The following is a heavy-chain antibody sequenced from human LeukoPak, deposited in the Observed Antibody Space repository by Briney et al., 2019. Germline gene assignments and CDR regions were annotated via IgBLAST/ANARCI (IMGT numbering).Heavy chain of an antibody. V-gene: IGHV3-11*01. D-gene: IGHD2-2*01. CDR3: TTDRPIVLVPATGYYFDY. CDR2: MSRIGTII. Sequence: GGSLRLSCAASGFTFSDNYMTWIRQAPGKGLEWVSYMSRIGTIIYYADSVKGRFTISRDNAKFSLYLHMTSLRVEDTAVYYCTTDRPIVLVPATGYYFDYWGQGTLVTVSS. J-gene: IGHJ4*02. CDR1: GFTFSDNY.